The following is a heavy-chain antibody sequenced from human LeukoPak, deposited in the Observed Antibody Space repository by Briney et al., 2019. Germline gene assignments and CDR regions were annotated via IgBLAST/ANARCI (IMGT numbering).Heavy chain of an antibody. V-gene: IGHV1-2*02. J-gene: IGHJ6*02. CDR3: ARNNGRGATPWEYYYGMDV. CDR2: INPNSGGT. CDR1: GYTFTGYY. Sequence: ASVKVSCKASGYTFTGYYMHWVRQAPGQGLEWMGWINPNSGGTNYAQKFQGRVTMTRDTSISTAYMELSRLRSDDTAVYYCARNNGRGATPWEYYYGMDVWGQGTTVTVSS. D-gene: IGHD1-26*01.